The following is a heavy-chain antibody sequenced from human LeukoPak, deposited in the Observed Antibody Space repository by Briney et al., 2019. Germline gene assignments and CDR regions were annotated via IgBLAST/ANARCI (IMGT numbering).Heavy chain of an antibody. Sequence: GGSLRLSCAASGFTFSSYGMHWVRQAPGKGLEWVAVISYDGSNKYYADSVKGRFTISRDNSKNTLYLQMNSLRAEDTAVYYCAIRGYSYGYLFDYWGQGTLVTVSS. D-gene: IGHD5-18*01. CDR3: AIRGYSYGYLFDY. CDR1: GFTFSSYG. J-gene: IGHJ4*02. V-gene: IGHV3-30*03. CDR2: ISYDGSNK.